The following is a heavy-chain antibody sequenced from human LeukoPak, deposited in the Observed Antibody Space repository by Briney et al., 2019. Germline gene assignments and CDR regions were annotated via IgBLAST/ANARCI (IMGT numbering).Heavy chain of an antibody. D-gene: IGHD5-18*01. CDR2: IYYSKNT. V-gene: IGHV4-39*01. J-gene: IGHJ4*02. CDR1: GGSISSSSAY. CDR3: VSPRGFSYGYFDY. Sequence: SETLSLTCTVSGGSISSSSAYWGWIRQPPGKGLEWIGSIYYSKNTYYNPTLKSRVTISADTSKNQFSLTLGSVSATDTAVYYCVSPRGFSYGYFDYWGQGTLVTVSS.